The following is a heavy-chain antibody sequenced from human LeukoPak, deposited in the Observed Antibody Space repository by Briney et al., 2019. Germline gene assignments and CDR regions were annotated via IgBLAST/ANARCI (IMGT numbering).Heavy chain of an antibody. Sequence: GGSLRLSCAAWGFTFSDYYMRWLREAPGKGGEGVSYISSSGSTIYYADSVKGRFTISRDNAKNSLYLQMTSLRAEDTAVYYCARDRRTYYYDSKGFDIWGQGTMVTVSS. CDR3: ARDRRTYYYDSKGFDI. D-gene: IGHD3-22*01. J-gene: IGHJ3*02. V-gene: IGHV3-11*01. CDR2: ISSSGSTI. CDR1: GFTFSDYY.